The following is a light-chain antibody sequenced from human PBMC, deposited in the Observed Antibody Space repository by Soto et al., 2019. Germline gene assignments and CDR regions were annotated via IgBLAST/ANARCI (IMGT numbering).Light chain of an antibody. CDR1: QSIGSS. CDR2: DAS. Sequence: DIQMTQSPSTLSGSVGDRVTITCRASQSIGSSLAWYQQKPGKAPNLLISDASSLERGVPSRFSGSGSGTEFTLTIRSLQPDDSAIYYCQQYNGYSRTFGQGTKVDI. J-gene: IGKJ1*01. V-gene: IGKV1-5*01. CDR3: QQYNGYSRT.